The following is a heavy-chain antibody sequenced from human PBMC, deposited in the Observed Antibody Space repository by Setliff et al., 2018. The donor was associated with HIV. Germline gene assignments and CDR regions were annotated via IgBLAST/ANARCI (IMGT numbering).Heavy chain of an antibody. J-gene: IGHJ6*02. D-gene: IGHD3-10*01. CDR1: GYTVAEFS. CDR2: FDPEDGVT. V-gene: IGHV1-24*01. CDR3: ATDPGSLIWFGGSKVNV. Sequence: ASVKVSCKVYGYTVAEFSMHWVRQAPGKGLEWVAGFDPEDGVTFYAQNSQGRVTMTEDTSTDTAYMELSSLRSEDTAVYYCATDPGSLIWFGGSKVNVWGQGTTVTVSS.